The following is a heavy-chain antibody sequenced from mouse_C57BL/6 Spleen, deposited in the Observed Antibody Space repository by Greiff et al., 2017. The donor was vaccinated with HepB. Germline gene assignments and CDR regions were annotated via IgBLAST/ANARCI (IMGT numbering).Heavy chain of an antibody. CDR2: IYPRSGNT. Sequence: QVQLQQSGAELARPGASVKLSCKASGYTFTSYGLSWVKQRTGQGLEWIGEIYPRSGNTYYNEKFKGKATLTADKSSSTAYMELRSLTSEDSAVYFCARVQGYLYAMDYWGQGTSVTVSS. CDR1: GYTFTSYG. J-gene: IGHJ4*01. D-gene: IGHD2-2*01. V-gene: IGHV1-81*01. CDR3: ARVQGYLYAMDY.